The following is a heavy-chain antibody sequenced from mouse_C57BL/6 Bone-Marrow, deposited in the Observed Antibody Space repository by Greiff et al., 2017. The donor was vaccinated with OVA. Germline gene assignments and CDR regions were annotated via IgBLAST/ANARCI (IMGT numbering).Heavy chain of an antibody. V-gene: IGHV1-64*01. J-gene: IGHJ4*01. Sequence: QVQLKQPGAELVKPGASVKLSCKASGYTFTSYWMHWVKQRPGQGLEWIGMIHPNSGSTNYNEKFKSKATLTVDKSSSTAYMQLSSLTSEDSAVYYCARRKGYYGNYWGQGTSVTVSS. CDR2: IHPNSGST. CDR3: ARRKGYYGNY. CDR1: GYTFTSYW. D-gene: IGHD1-1*01.